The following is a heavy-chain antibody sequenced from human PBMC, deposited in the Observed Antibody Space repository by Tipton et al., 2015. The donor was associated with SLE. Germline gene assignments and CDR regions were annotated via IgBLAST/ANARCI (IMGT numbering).Heavy chain of an antibody. D-gene: IGHD1-26*01. V-gene: IGHV3-7*01. CDR1: GFTFSSYW. CDR2: IKQDGSEK. Sequence: GSLRLSCAASGFTFSSYWMSWVRQAPGKGLEWVANIKQDGSEKYYVDSVKGRFTISRDNAKNSLYLQMNSLRAEDTAVYYCARESQGLGSSFSAWFDPWGQGTLVTVSS. J-gene: IGHJ5*02. CDR3: ARESQGLGSSFSAWFDP.